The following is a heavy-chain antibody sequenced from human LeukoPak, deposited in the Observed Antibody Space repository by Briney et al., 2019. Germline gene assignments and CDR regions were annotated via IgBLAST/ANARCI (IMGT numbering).Heavy chain of an antibody. V-gene: IGHV3-48*02. D-gene: IGHD6-25*01. J-gene: IGHJ4*02. CDR3: AREWPAAW. CDR1: GFTFSSYS. Sequence: PGRSLRLSCAASGFTFSSYSMNWVRQAPGKGLEWVSYISSSSTIYYADSVKGRFTISRDNAKNSLYLQMNSLRDEDTAVYYCAREWPAAWWGQGTLVTVSS. CDR2: ISSSSTI.